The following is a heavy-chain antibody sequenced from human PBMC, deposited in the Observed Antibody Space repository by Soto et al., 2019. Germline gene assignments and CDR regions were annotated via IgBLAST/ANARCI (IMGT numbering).Heavy chain of an antibody. CDR3: ARSLEGTTVTNWFDP. CDR2: ITPVFGTA. Sequence: QVQLVQSGAEVKKPGSSVKVSCKASADTFNSYSLSWLRQAPGQRLEWMGGITPVFGTADYAQSFEDRLTKTADASTSTVYMELSSLRSDDTAVYYCARSLEGTTVTNWFDPWGQGAMVTVSS. V-gene: IGHV1-69*01. J-gene: IGHJ5*02. CDR1: ADTFNSYS. D-gene: IGHD4-17*01.